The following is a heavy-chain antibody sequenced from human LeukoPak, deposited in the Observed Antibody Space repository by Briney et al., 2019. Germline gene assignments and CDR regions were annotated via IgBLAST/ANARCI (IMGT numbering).Heavy chain of an antibody. V-gene: IGHV3-21*01. CDR2: ISSSSSYI. D-gene: IGHD4-17*01. CDR3: ARDYGDYVFYFDY. Sequence: PGGSLRLSCAASGFTFSFYAMSWVRQAPGKGLEWVSSISSSSSYIYYADSVKGRFTISRDNAKNSLYLQMNSLRAEDTAVYYCARDYGDYVFYFDYWGQGTLVTVSS. CDR1: GFTFSFYA. J-gene: IGHJ4*02.